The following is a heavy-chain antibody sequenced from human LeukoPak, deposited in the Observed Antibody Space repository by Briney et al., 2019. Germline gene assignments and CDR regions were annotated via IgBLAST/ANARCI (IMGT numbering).Heavy chain of an antibody. D-gene: IGHD4-23*01. CDR3: ARESPMYGGKGSGTGFDP. Sequence: PSETLSLTCAVYGGSFSGYYWSWIRQPPGKGLEWIGEINHSGSTNYNSSLKSRVTISVDPSKNQFSLKLSSVTAADTAVYYCARESPMYGGKGSGTGFDPWGQGTLVTVSS. CDR1: GGSFSGYY. V-gene: IGHV4-34*01. J-gene: IGHJ5*02. CDR2: INHSGST.